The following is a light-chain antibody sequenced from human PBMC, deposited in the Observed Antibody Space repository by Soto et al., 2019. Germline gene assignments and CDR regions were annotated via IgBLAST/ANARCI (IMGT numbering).Light chain of an antibody. J-gene: IGKJ2*01. Sequence: EIVMTQSPATLYVSPGERATLSCRASQSVSSNLAWYQQKPGQAPRLLIYGASTRATGIPARFSGSGSGTEFTLTISSLQSEDFAVYYCQQYNNWYTFGQGTKVDIK. CDR1: QSVSSN. CDR3: QQYNNWYT. CDR2: GAS. V-gene: IGKV3-15*01.